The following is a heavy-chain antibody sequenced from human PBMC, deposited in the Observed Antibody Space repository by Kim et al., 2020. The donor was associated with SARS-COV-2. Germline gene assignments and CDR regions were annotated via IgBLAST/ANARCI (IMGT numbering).Heavy chain of an antibody. J-gene: IGHJ4*02. V-gene: IGHV1-69*01. D-gene: IGHD3-22*01. Sequence: AQKFQGRVTITADESTSTAYMELSSLRSEDTAVYYCARPSYDSSGYPIFGWGQGTLVTVSS. CDR3: ARPSYDSSGYPIFG.